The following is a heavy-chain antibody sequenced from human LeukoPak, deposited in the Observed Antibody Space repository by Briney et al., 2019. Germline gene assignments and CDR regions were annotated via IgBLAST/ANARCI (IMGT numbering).Heavy chain of an antibody. J-gene: IGHJ4*02. CDR2: INHSGST. Sequence: SETLSLTCAVYGGSFSGYYWSWIRQPPGKGLEWIGEINHSGSTNYNPSLKSRVTISVDTSKNQFSLKLSSVTAADTAVYYCAQGPYFDYWGQGTLVTVSS. CDR3: AQGPYFDY. V-gene: IGHV4-34*01. CDR1: GGSFSGYY.